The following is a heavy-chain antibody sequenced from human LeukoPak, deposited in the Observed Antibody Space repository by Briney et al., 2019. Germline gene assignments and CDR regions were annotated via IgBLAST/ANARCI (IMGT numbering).Heavy chain of an antibody. D-gene: IGHD1-20*01. CDR2: IKGKADGATI. V-gene: IGHV3-15*07. CDR1: GFTFTNAW. CDR3: STLTSRGLSDS. J-gene: IGHJ4*02. Sequence: GGSLRLSCAASGFTFTNAWMNWVRQAPGKGLEWVGRIKGKADGATIDYAAPVKGRFTFSRDDSKNMLYLQMNSLKSEDTAVYYCSTLTSRGLSDSWGQGTLVTVSS.